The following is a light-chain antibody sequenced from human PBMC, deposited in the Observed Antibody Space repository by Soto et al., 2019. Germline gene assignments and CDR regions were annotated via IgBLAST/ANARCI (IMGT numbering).Light chain of an antibody. J-gene: IGKJ2*01. V-gene: IGKV3-20*01. CDR3: QQYGSSPYT. CDR2: GAS. Sequence: EIVLTQSPGTLSLSPGERATLSCRASQSVSNSYLAWYQQKPGQAPRLLIYGASSRATGIPDRFSGSGSGTDFTLTIAGLEPEDFAVYSCQQYGSSPYTFGQGTELEIK. CDR1: QSVSNSY.